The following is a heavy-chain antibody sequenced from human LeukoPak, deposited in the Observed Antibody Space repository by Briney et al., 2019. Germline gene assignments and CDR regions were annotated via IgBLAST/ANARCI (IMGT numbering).Heavy chain of an antibody. Sequence: GGSLRLSCAASGFTFSSYSMNWVRQAPGRGLEWVSYISSSSSTIYYADSVEGRFTISRDNAKNSLYLQMNSLRAEDTAVYYCARARLYDSGGHYWGQGTLVTVSS. CDR3: ARARLYDSGGHY. D-gene: IGHD3-22*01. V-gene: IGHV3-48*01. CDR2: ISSSSSTI. CDR1: GFTFSSYS. J-gene: IGHJ4*02.